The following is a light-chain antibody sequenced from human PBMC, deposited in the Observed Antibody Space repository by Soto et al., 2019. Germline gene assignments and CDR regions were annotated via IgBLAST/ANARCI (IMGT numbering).Light chain of an antibody. V-gene: IGLV1-40*01. CDR3: QSFDSRLSGVV. CDR1: RSNIGTDSD. CDR2: GTT. Sequence: QLVLSQPPSVSGAPGQRVTISCTGSRSNIGTDSDVHWYQQFPGTAPKLLIYGTTNRPSGVPDRFSGSKSGTSASLAITGLQAEDEADYYCQSFDSRLSGVVFGGGTKLTVL. J-gene: IGLJ2*01.